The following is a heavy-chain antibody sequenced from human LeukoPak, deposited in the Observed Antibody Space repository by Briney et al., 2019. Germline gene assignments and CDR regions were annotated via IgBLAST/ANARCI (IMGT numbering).Heavy chain of an antibody. CDR2: IYYSGST. CDR1: GGSISSSSYY. CDR3: ARNMAGTFDY. V-gene: IGHV4-39*07. J-gene: IGHJ4*02. Sequence: PSETLSLTCTDSGGSISSSSYYWGWIRQPPGKGLEWIGSIYYSGSTYYNPSLKNRVTISVDTSKNQFSLKLSSVTAADTAVYYCARNMAGTFDYWGQGTLVTVSS. D-gene: IGHD6-19*01.